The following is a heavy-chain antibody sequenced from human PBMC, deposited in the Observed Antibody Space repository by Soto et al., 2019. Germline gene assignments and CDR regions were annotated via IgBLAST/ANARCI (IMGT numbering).Heavy chain of an antibody. D-gene: IGHD1-1*01. Sequence: ASVKVSCKASGYTFTGYYMHWVRQAPGQGLEWMGWINPNSGGTNYAQKFQGRVTMTRDTSISTAYMELSRLRSDDTAVYYCAREPPGTKSYYYYGMDVWGQGTTATVSS. J-gene: IGHJ6*02. CDR1: GYTFTGYY. V-gene: IGHV1-2*02. CDR3: AREPPGTKSYYYYGMDV. CDR2: INPNSGGT.